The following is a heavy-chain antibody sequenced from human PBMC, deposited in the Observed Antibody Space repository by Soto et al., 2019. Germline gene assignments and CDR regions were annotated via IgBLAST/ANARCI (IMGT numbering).Heavy chain of an antibody. J-gene: IGHJ6*03. CDR3: AHSRGIAAAGHYYYYYMDV. Sequence: SGPTLVNPTQTLTLTCTFSGFSLSTSGVGVGWIRQPPGKALEWLALIYWDDDKRYSPSLKSRLTITKDTSKNRVVLTMTNMDPVDTATYYCAHSRGIAAAGHYYYYYMDVWGKGTTVTVS. V-gene: IGHV2-5*02. D-gene: IGHD6-13*01. CDR1: GFSLSTSGVG. CDR2: IYWDDDK.